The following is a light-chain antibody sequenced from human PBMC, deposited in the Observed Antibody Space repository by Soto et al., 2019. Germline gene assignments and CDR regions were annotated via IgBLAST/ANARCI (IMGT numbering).Light chain of an antibody. CDR1: QDISTF. Sequence: DIQMTQSPSSLSASVGDRVTITCQASQDISTFLNWYQQKPGKAPRVLIYDASSLETGVPSRFSGGGSGTYCTLTISSLQPEDIATYYCQQYGNFPLSFGGGTRVEIK. J-gene: IGKJ4*01. CDR2: DAS. V-gene: IGKV1-33*01. CDR3: QQYGNFPLS.